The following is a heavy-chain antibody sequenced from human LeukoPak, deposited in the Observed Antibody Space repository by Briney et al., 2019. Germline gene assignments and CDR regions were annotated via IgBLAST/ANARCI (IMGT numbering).Heavy chain of an antibody. J-gene: IGHJ6*03. Sequence: QSGGSLRLSCAASGFTFSSYGMHWVRQAPGKGLEWVAFIRYDGSNKYYADSVEGRFTISRDNSKNTLYLQMNSLRAEDTAVYYCAKDGIAAAGLSAYYYYYMDVWGKGTTVTISS. CDR3: AKDGIAAAGLSAYYYYYMDV. CDR1: GFTFSSYG. CDR2: IRYDGSNK. V-gene: IGHV3-30*02. D-gene: IGHD6-13*01.